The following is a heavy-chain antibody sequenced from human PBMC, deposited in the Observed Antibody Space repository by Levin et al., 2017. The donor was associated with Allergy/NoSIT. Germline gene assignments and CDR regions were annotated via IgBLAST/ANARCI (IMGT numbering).Heavy chain of an antibody. CDR3: ARDLSY. CDR2: IKADGSEK. J-gene: IGHJ4*02. Sequence: TGGSLRLSCVASGFSFSTSWMTWVRQAPGKGLEWVANIKADGSEKYYGDSMKGRFTVSRDNAKNSLYLQMNSLRAEDTAVYYCARDLSYWGQGTLVTVSS. V-gene: IGHV3-7*01. CDR1: GFSFSTSW.